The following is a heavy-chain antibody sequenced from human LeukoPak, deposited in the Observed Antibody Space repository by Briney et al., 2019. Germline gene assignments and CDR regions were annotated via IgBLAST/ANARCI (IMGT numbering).Heavy chain of an antibody. CDR2: ISAYNGNT. D-gene: IGHD2-15*01. CDR3: ARDRREGYCRGGSCYSGVGY. Sequence: ASVNVSCKASGYTFTSNGNSMVRHAHGQGLEWMGWISAYNGNTNYSQKLQGRVTMTTDTSTSTAYMELRSLRSDDTAVYYCARDRREGYCRGGSCYSGVGYWGQGTLVTVSS. J-gene: IGHJ4*02. V-gene: IGHV1-18*01. CDR1: GYTFTSNG.